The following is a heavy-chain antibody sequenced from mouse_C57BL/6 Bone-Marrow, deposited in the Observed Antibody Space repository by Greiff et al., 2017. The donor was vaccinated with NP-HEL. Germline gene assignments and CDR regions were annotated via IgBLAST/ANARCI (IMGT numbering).Heavy chain of an antibody. CDR1: GYTFTSYW. CDR3: AREGPYVYFDY. V-gene: IGHV1-69*01. Sequence: QVQLQQPGAELVMPGASVKLSCKASGYTFTSYWMHWVKQRPGQGLEWIGEIDPSDSYTNYNQKFKGKSTLTVDNSSSTAYMQLSGLTSEDSAVYYCAREGPYVYFDYWGQGTTLTVSS. CDR2: IDPSDSYT. J-gene: IGHJ2*01.